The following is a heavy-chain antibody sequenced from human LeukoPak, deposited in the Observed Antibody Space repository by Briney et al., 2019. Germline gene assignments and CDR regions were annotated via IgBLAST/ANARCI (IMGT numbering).Heavy chain of an antibody. CDR3: ARDYWYYYDSSGYQYYFDY. D-gene: IGHD3-22*01. Sequence: SETLSLTCTVSGGSISSYYWSWIRQPAGKGLEWIGRIYTSGSTNYNPSLKSRVTMSVDTSKNQFSLKLSSVTAADTAVYYCARDYWYYYDSSGYQYYFDYWGQGTLVTVSS. CDR2: IYTSGST. V-gene: IGHV4-4*07. CDR1: GGSISSYY. J-gene: IGHJ4*02.